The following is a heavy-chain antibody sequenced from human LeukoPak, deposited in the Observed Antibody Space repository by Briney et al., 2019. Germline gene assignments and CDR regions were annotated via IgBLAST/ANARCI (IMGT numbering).Heavy chain of an antibody. CDR3: AREVVPAARGFDP. J-gene: IGHJ5*02. Sequence: PSQTLSLTCTVSGGSISSGDYYWSWIRQPPGKGLEWIGYIYYSGSTYYNPSLKSRVTISVDTSKNQFSLKLSSVTAADTAVYYCAREVVPAARGFDPWGQGTLVIVSS. CDR1: GGSISSGDYY. V-gene: IGHV4-30-4*01. D-gene: IGHD2-2*01. CDR2: IYYSGST.